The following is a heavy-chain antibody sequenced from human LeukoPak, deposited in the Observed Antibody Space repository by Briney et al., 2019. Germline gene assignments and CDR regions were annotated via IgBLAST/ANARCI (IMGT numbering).Heavy chain of an antibody. V-gene: IGHV3-23*01. Sequence: QPGGSLRLSCAASGFTFSSYAMSWVRQAPGKGLEWVSAISGSGGSTYYADSVKGRFTISRDNSKNTLYLQMNSLRAEDTAVYYCAKASFAHCSSTSCYTVGDYWGQGTLVTVSS. D-gene: IGHD2-2*02. CDR2: ISGSGGST. CDR1: GFTFSSYA. CDR3: AKASFAHCSSTSCYTVGDY. J-gene: IGHJ4*02.